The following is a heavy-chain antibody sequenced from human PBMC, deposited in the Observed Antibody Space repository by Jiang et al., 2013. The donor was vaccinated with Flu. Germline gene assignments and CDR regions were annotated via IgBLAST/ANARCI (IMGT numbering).Heavy chain of an antibody. D-gene: IGHD3-22*01. CDR2: ISSSSSYI. V-gene: IGHV3-21*01. Sequence: SYSMNWVRQAPGKGLEWVSSISSSSSYIYYADSVKGRFTISRDNAKNSLYLQMNSLRAEDTAVYYCARDAHDSSGYFQAFDIWGQGTMVTVSS. J-gene: IGHJ3*02. CDR3: ARDAHDSSGYFQAFDI. CDR1: SYS.